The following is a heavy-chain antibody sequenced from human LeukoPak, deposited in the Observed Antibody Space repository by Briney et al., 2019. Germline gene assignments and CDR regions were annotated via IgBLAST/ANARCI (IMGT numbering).Heavy chain of an antibody. Sequence: ASVKVSCKASGYTFTSYGISWVRHAPGQGLEWMGWISAYNGNTNYAQKLQGRVTMTTDTSTSTAYMELRSLRSDDTAVYYCATQRGLRRQQLRLWEPRPRWFDPWGQGTLVTVSS. J-gene: IGHJ5*02. V-gene: IGHV1-18*01. CDR3: ATQRGLRRQQLRLWEPRPRWFDP. CDR1: GYTFTSYG. D-gene: IGHD1-26*01. CDR2: ISAYNGNT.